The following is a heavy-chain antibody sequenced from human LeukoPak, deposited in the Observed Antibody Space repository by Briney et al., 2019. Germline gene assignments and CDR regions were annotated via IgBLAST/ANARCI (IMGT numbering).Heavy chain of an antibody. D-gene: IGHD3-22*01. V-gene: IGHV4-59*01. CDR2: IYYSGST. CDR1: GGSISSYY. Sequence: PSETLSLTCTVSGGSISSYYWSWIRQPPGKGLEWIGYIYYSGSTNYNPSLKSRVTISVDTSKNQFSLKLSSVTAAGTAVYYCARENYYDSSGYFVYWGQGTLVTVSS. J-gene: IGHJ4*02. CDR3: ARENYYDSSGYFVY.